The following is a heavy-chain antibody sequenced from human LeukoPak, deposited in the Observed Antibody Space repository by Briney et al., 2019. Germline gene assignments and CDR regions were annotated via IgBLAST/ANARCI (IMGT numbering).Heavy chain of an antibody. CDR1: GFTFSSYA. Sequence: GGSLRLSCAASGFTFSSYAMTWVRQAPGKGLEWVSGISGSGGSTYYADSVKGRFTISRDNSKNTLYLQMNSLSAEDTAVYYCAKTPLRFLEWLLGDWGQGTLVTVSS. CDR2: ISGSGGST. D-gene: IGHD3-3*01. V-gene: IGHV3-23*01. CDR3: AKTPLRFLEWLLGD. J-gene: IGHJ4*02.